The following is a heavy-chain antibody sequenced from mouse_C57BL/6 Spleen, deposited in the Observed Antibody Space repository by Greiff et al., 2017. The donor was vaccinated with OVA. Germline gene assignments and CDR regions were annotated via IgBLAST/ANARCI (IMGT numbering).Heavy chain of an antibody. D-gene: IGHD2-5*01. V-gene: IGHV1-26*01. CDR3: ARWSNYYFDY. CDR1: GYTFTDYY. CDR2: INPNNGGT. Sequence: EVQLQQSGPELVKPGASVKISCKASGYTFTDYYMNWVKQSHGKSLEWIGDINPNNGGTSYNQKFKGKATLTVDKSSSTAYMELRSLTSEDSAVYYCARWSNYYFDYWGKGTTLTVSS. J-gene: IGHJ2*01.